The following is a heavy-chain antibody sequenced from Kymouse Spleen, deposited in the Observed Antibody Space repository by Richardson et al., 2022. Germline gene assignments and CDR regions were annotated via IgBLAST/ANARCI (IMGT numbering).Heavy chain of an antibody. D-gene: IGHD3-10*01. CDR1: GGSVSSGSYY. V-gene: IGHV4-61*01. Sequence: QVQLQESGPGLVKPSETLSLTCTVSGGSVSSGSYYWSWIRQPPGKGLEWIGYIYYSGSTNYNPSLKSRVTISVDTSKNQFSLKLSSVTAADTAVYYCARGVTMVRGVRGNYFDYWGQGTLVTVSS. CDR3: ARGVTMVRGVRGNYFDY. J-gene: IGHJ4*02. CDR2: IYYSGST.